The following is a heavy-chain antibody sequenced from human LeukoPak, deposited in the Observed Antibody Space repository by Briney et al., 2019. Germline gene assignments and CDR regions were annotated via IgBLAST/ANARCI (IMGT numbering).Heavy chain of an antibody. CDR2: IISDGSST. CDR3: AREYYDRRGYFLLHYFDH. CDR1: AFTFSTYW. V-gene: IGHV3-74*01. D-gene: IGHD3-22*01. J-gene: IGHJ4*02. Sequence: GGSLRLSCAASAFTFSTYWMHWVRQAPGKGLVSVSPIISDGSSTSYADSVKGRFTISRDNAKNTLYLQMNSLRAEDTAVYYCAREYYDRRGYFLLHYFDHWGQGTLVTVSS.